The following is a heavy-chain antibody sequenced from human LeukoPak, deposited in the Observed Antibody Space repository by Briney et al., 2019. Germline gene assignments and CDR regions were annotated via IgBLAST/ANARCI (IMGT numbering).Heavy chain of an antibody. CDR2: IYPGDSDT. J-gene: IGHJ5*02. Sequence: GESLKISCKGSGYSFTSYWIGWVRQMPGKCLEWMGIIYPGDSDTRYSPSFQGQVTISADKSISTAYLQWSSLKASDTAMYYCARHLGPLQYDFGGTVEVNWFDPWGQGTLVTVSS. CDR1: GYSFTSYW. CDR3: ARHLGPLQYDFGGTVEVNWFDP. V-gene: IGHV5-51*01. D-gene: IGHD3-3*01.